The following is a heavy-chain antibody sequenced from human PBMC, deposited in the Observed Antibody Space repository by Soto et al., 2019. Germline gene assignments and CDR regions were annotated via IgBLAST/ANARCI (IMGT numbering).Heavy chain of an antibody. CDR1: GGSISSGGYY. J-gene: IGHJ6*03. V-gene: IGHV4-31*03. D-gene: IGHD6-6*01. Sequence: QVQLQESGPGLVKPSQTLSLTCTVSGGSISSGGYYWSWIRQHPGKGLEWIGYIYYSGSTYYNPSLKSRVTISVDTSKNQFSLKLSSVTAADTAVYYCARIGSSSYYYYYMDVWGKGTTVTVSS. CDR3: ARIGSSSYYYYYMDV. CDR2: IYYSGST.